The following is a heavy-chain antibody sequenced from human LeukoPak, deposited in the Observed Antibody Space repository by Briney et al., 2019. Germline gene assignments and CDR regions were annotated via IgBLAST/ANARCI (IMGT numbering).Heavy chain of an antibody. Sequence: SVKVSCKASGGTFSSYAISWVRQAPGQGLEWMGGIIPIFGTANYAQKFQGRVTITADESTSTAYMELRSLRSDHTAVYYCARQDDYVWGSYRYYFDYWGQGTLVTVSS. CDR1: GGTFSSYA. CDR2: IIPIFGTA. V-gene: IGHV1-69*13. D-gene: IGHD3-16*02. J-gene: IGHJ4*02. CDR3: ARQDDYVWGSYRYYFDY.